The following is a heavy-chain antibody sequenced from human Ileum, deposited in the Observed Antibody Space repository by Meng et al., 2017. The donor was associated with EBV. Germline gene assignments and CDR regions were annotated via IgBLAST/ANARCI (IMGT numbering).Heavy chain of an antibody. CDR3: ARHSAYSQGY. Sequence: QWPLQESGPGLVNPSGTPSLPCAVSDDSISSSNWWSWVRQPPGKGLEWIGQIYYIGITDYNPSLKSRVTISVDKSRNQVSLKLNSVTAADTAVYFCARHSAYSQGYWGQGTLVTVSS. V-gene: IGHV4-4*02. CDR2: IYYIGIT. CDR1: DDSISSSNW. J-gene: IGHJ4*02. D-gene: IGHD4-11*01.